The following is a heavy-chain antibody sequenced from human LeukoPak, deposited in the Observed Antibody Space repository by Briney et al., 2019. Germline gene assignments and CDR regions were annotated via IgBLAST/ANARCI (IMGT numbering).Heavy chain of an antibody. CDR1: GFTFSSYA. V-gene: IGHV3-23*01. CDR3: AKDKEWELQSLDY. CDR2: ISGSGDST. Sequence: GVSLRLSCAASGFTFSSYAMSWVRQAPGKGLERVSTISGSGDSTYYADSVKGRFTISRDNSKNTLYLQMNSLRAEDTAVYYCAKDKEWELQSLDYWGQGTLVTVSS. J-gene: IGHJ4*02. D-gene: IGHD1-26*01.